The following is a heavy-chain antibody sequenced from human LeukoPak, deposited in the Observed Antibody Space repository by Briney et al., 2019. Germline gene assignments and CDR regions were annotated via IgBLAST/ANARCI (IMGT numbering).Heavy chain of an antibody. Sequence: PGGSLRLSCAASGFTFDDYDMHWVAQAPGKGLVWGSGISWNRGSIGYADSVQGRFTISRDNAKMSLYLQMNSLRGEDTALYYCTKGYCSSISCHADYWGQGTLVTASS. V-gene: IGHV3-9*01. CDR3: TKGYCSSISCHADY. D-gene: IGHD2-2*01. CDR1: GFTFDDYD. CDR2: ISWNRGSI. J-gene: IGHJ4*02.